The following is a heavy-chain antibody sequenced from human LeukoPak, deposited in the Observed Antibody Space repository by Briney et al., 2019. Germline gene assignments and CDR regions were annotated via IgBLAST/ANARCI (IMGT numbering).Heavy chain of an antibody. CDR1: GFTFSSYS. J-gene: IGHJ4*02. CDR2: ISSASGSI. V-gene: IGHV3-48*01. CDR3: ARAAIVLMVYAIGY. D-gene: IGHD2-8*01. Sequence: GGSLRLSCAASGFTFSSYSMNWVRQAPGKGLEWVSYISSASGSIYYADSVKGRFTISRDNAKNSLYLQMNSLRAEDTAVYYCARAAIVLMVYAIGYWGQGTLVTVSS.